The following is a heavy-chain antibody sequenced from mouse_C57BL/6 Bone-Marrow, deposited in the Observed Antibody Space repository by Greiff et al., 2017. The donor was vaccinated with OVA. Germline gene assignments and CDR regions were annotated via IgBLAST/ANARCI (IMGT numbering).Heavy chain of an antibody. D-gene: IGHD1-1*01. J-gene: IGHJ3*01. CDR1: GYTFTSYW. Sequence: QVQLQQPGAELVKPGASVKMSCKASGYTFTSYWITWVKQRPGQGLEWIGDIYPGSGSTNYNEKFKSKATLTVDKSSSTAYMQLSSLTSEDSAVYYCASTDYYGSSAAWFAYWGQGTLVTVSA. CDR2: IYPGSGST. CDR3: ASTDYYGSSAAWFAY. V-gene: IGHV1-55*01.